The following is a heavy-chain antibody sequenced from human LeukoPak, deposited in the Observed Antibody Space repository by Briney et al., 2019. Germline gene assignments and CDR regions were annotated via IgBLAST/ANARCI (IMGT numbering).Heavy chain of an antibody. V-gene: IGHV3-21*01. CDR3: ARGTTLDSFDI. Sequence: GGSLRLSCAASGFTLSTYGMNWVRQAPGKGLEWVSSISSTTSYIYYADSVKGRFTISRDNAKNSLYLQMNSLRAEDTAVYYCARGTTLDSFDIWGQGTMVTVSS. J-gene: IGHJ3*02. D-gene: IGHD2/OR15-2a*01. CDR2: ISSTTSYI. CDR1: GFTLSTYG.